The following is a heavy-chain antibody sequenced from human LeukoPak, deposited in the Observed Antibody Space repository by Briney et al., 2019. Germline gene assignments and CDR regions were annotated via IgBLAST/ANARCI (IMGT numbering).Heavy chain of an antibody. CDR1: GYTFTGYH. CDR3: ARNNLYCTNGVCYTVDFDY. J-gene: IGHJ4*02. V-gene: IGHV1-2*06. CDR2: INPNSGDT. D-gene: IGHD2-8*01. Sequence: GASVKVSCKASGYTFTGYHIHWVRQAPGQGLEWMGRINPNSGDTNFAQKFQGRVTMTRDTSINTAYMELSRLRSDDTAVYYCARNNLYCTNGVCYTVDFDYWGQGTLVTVSS.